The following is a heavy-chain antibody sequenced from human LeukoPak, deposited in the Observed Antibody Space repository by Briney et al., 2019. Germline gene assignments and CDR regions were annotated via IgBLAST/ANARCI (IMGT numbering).Heavy chain of an antibody. J-gene: IGHJ5*02. CDR2: IYYSGST. Sequence: TSETLSLTCTVSGGSISSYYWSWIRQPPGKGLEWIGYIYYSGSTNYNPSLKSRVTISVDTSKNQFSLKLSSVTAADTAVYYCAREDYGSGPGGFDPWGQGTLVTVSS. D-gene: IGHD3-10*01. V-gene: IGHV4-59*01. CDR1: GGSISSYY. CDR3: AREDYGSGPGGFDP.